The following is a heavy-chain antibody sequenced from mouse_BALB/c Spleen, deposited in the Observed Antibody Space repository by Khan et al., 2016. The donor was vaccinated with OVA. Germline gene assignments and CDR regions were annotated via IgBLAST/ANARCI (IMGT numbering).Heavy chain of an antibody. Sequence: IQLVQSGPDLVKPGASMKISCKASGYSFTGYYIHWVKQSHGKSLEWIGRVNPNNGGTSYNQKFKGKAILTVDKSSNTAYMELRSLTSEDSAVYSCAIYHGYFDVWGEGTTVTVSS. V-gene: IGHV1-26*01. CDR3: AIYHGYFDV. CDR2: VNPNNGGT. CDR1: GYSFTGYY. J-gene: IGHJ1*01. D-gene: IGHD1-1*01.